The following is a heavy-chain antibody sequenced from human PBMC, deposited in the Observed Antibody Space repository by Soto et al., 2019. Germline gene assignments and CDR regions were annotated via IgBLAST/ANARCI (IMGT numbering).Heavy chain of an antibody. CDR3: ARDSRVTTTGAPGGK. CDR2: INPSGGST. J-gene: IGHJ4*02. Sequence: QVQLVQSGAEVKKPGASVKVSCKASGYTFTSYYMHWVRQAPGQGLEWMGVINPSGGSTTYAQKFQGRVTMTGDPSTSTGYMELSSLTSEDTAVYYCARDSRVTTTGAPGGKWGQGTLVTVSS. CDR1: GYTFTSYY. V-gene: IGHV1-46*01. D-gene: IGHD1-1*01.